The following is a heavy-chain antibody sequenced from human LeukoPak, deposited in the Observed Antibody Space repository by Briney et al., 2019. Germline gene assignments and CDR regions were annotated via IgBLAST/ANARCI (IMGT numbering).Heavy chain of an antibody. Sequence: SETLSLACTVSGDSISSYYWSWIRQPPGKGLEWIGYIYYSGNTNYNPSLKSRVTISVDTSRNQFSLKLSSVTAADTAVYYCAREVVPAASPYYYYYMDVWGKGTTVTVSS. J-gene: IGHJ6*03. CDR2: IYYSGNT. V-gene: IGHV4-59*01. CDR3: AREVVPAASPYYYYYMDV. D-gene: IGHD2-2*01. CDR1: GDSISSYY.